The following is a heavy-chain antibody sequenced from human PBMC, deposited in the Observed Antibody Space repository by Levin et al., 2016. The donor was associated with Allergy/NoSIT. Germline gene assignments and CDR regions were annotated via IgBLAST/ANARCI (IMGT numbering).Heavy chain of an antibody. CDR3: TRDARKHFVRAFDR. Sequence: GGSLRLSCATSGFIFSNYAMHWVRQAPGRGLEWLAVISSEGTTVFYTDSVRGRFTISRDNSKDTVYLQMNILRAEDAALYYCTRDARKHFVRAFDRWGLGTLVTVSS. V-gene: IGHV3-30*04. CDR1: GFIFSNYA. J-gene: IGHJ4*02. CDR2: ISSEGTTV.